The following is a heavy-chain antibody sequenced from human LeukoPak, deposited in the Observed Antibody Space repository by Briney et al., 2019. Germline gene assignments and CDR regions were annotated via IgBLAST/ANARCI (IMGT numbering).Heavy chain of an antibody. CDR1: GVSISSSNW. CDR2: VKQDGSEK. V-gene: IGHV3-7*05. J-gene: IGHJ5*02. D-gene: IGHD3-10*01. Sequence: ETLPLTCAVSGVSISSSNWWSWVRQPPGKGLQWVANVKQDGSEKYYLDSVKGRFTISRDNAENSLSLQMNRLRDEDTAVYYCARGGGGWFDPWGRGTLVTVPS. CDR3: ARGGGGWFDP.